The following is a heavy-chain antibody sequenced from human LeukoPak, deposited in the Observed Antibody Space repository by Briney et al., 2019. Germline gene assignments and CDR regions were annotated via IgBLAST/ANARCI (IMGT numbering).Heavy chain of an antibody. CDR3: ARAGGWAREDYKADAFHI. CDR1: GYTFTNVG. Sequence: GASVKVSCKASGYTFTNVGISWVRQAPGQGLEWMGWISPYKGNTDYAQNLQGRVTMTTDTSTSTAYMELRSLRSDDTAVYYCARAGGWAREDYKADAFHIWGQGTMVTVSS. J-gene: IGHJ3*02. CDR2: ISPYKGNT. D-gene: IGHD6-19*01. V-gene: IGHV1-18*01.